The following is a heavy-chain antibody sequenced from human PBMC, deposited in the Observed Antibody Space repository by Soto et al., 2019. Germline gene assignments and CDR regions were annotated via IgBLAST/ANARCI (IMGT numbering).Heavy chain of an antibody. D-gene: IGHD3-3*01. CDR2: ISSSSSYI. CDR3: ARDLSIQGRFLEWLPHGYYGMDV. V-gene: IGHV3-21*01. CDR1: GFTFSSYS. Sequence: GGSLRLSCAASGFTFSSYSMNWVRQAPGKGLEWVSSISSSSSYIYYADSVKGRFTISRDNAKNSLYLQMNSLRAEDTAVYYCARDLSIQGRFLEWLPHGYYGMDVWGQEILVTVSS. J-gene: IGHJ6*02.